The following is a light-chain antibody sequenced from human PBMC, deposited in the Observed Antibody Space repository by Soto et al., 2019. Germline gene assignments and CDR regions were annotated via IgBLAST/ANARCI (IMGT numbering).Light chain of an antibody. Sequence: EIVFTQSPATLSLSPAERANISCRQSQSVTTYLAWYQQKPGQAPRLLIYDASDRATGIPARFSGSGSGTDFTLTISSLEPEDFAVYYCQQRSNWPPSITFGQGTRLEI. J-gene: IGKJ5*01. V-gene: IGKV3-11*01. CDR3: QQRSNWPPSIT. CDR1: QSVTTY. CDR2: DAS.